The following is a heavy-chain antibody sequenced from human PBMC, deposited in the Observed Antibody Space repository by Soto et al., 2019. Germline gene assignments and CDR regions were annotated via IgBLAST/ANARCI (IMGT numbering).Heavy chain of an antibody. V-gene: IGHV3-33*01. Sequence: SLRLSCAASGFTFSSYGMHWVRQAPGKGLEWVAVIWYDGSNKYYADSVKGRFTISRDNSKNTLYLQMNSLRAEDTAVYYCARDDFYGPYYYGMDVWGQGTTVTVSS. J-gene: IGHJ6*02. CDR2: IWYDGSNK. CDR1: GFTFSSYG. D-gene: IGHD4-17*01. CDR3: ARDDFYGPYYYGMDV.